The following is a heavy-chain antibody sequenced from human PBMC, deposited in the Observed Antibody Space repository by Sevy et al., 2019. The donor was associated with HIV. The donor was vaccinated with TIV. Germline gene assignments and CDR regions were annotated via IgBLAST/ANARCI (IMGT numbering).Heavy chain of an antibody. J-gene: IGHJ5*02. CDR2: IYYSGST. CDR1: GGSISSGSYY. V-gene: IGHV4-39*01. CDR3: ARLGEHGDFWSGYYFLDP. D-gene: IGHD3-3*01. Sequence: SETLSLTCTVSGGSISSGSYYWGWIRQPPGKGLEWIGSIYYSGSTYYNPSLKSRVTISVDTSKNQFSLKLSSVTAADTAVYYCARLGEHGDFWSGYYFLDPWGQGTLVTVSS.